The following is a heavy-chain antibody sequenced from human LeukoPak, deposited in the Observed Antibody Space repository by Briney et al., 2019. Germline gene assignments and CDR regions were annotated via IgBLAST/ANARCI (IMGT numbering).Heavy chain of an antibody. V-gene: IGHV1-69*05. CDR1: GGTFSSYA. J-gene: IGHJ4*02. CDR2: IIPIFGTA. D-gene: IGHD3-10*01. CDR3: ARDLTYYGSGSYDY. Sequence: SVKVSCKASGGTFSSYAISWGRQAPGQGLEWMGRIIPIFGTANYAQKFQGRVTITTDESTSTAYMELSSLRSEDTAVYYCARDLTYYGSGSYDYWGQGTLVTVSS.